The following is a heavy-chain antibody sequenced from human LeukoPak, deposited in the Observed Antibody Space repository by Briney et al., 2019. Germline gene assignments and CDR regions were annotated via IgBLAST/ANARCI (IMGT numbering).Heavy chain of an antibody. J-gene: IGHJ5*02. CDR2: IGQDGSVK. CDR1: GFRFTSYW. D-gene: IGHD3-3*01. CDR3: ARDRDFGVGNWFDP. Sequence: GGSPRLSCAASGFRFTSYWMTWVRQAPGKGLEWVGNIGQDGSVKNYADSVKGRFTISRDDAKKSLYLQMNGLRAQDTAVYYCARDRDFGVGNWFDPWGQGTLVTVSS. V-gene: IGHV3-7*01.